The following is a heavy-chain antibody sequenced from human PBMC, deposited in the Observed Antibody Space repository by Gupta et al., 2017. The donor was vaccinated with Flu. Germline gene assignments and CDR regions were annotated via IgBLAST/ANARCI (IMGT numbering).Heavy chain of an antibody. V-gene: IGHV4-39*01. J-gene: IGHJ1*01. CDR2: IYYSGTT. CDR3: ARHRVSTHPYYGGDFQH. Sequence: QLQLQESGPGLVKPSETLSLTCTVSGGSISSSSSYWGWNRQPPGKGLEWIGRIYYSGTTYYTPSLKSRVTISVDTSKNQFSLKLSSVTAADTAVYYCARHRVSTHPYYGGDFQHWGQGTLVTVSS. D-gene: IGHD4-23*01. CDR1: GGSISSSSSY.